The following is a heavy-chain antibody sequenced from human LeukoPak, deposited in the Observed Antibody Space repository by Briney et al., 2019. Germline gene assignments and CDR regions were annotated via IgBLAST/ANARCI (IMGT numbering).Heavy chain of an antibody. CDR2: IYSGGST. CDR1: GFTFSSYA. V-gene: IGHV3-23*03. CDR3: ARSYSGYDSYYFDY. J-gene: IGHJ4*02. Sequence: GGSLRLSCAASGFTFSSYAMSWVRQAPGKGLEWVSVIYSGGSTYYADSVKGRFTISRDNSKNTLYLQMNSLRAEDTAVYYCARSYSGYDSYYFDYWGQGTLVTVSS. D-gene: IGHD5-12*01.